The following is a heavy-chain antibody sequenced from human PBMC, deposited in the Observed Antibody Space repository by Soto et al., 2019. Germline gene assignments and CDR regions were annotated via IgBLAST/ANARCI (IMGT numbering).Heavy chain of an antibody. CDR2: IIPIFGTA. Sequence: QVQLVQSGAEVKKPGSSVKVSCKASGGTFSSYAISWVRQAPGQGLEWMGGIIPIFGTANYAQKFQGRVTITADESTSTAYRELSSLRSEDTAVYYCARDWADITMVRGPPKYYYYYGMDVWGQGTTVTVSS. D-gene: IGHD3-10*01. V-gene: IGHV1-69*01. CDR1: GGTFSSYA. J-gene: IGHJ6*02. CDR3: ARDWADITMVRGPPKYYYYYGMDV.